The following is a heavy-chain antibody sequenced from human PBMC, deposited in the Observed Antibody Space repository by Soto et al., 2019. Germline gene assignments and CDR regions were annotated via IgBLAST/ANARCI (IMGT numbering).Heavy chain of an antibody. V-gene: IGHV1-69*06. D-gene: IGHD3-3*01. Sequence: ASVKVSCKASGGTFSSYAISWVRQAPGQGLEWMGGIIPIFGTANYAQKFQGRVTITADKSTSTAYMELSSLRSEDTAVYYCARDGSPPDYDFWSGEKRLRYGKDGWGQGTTVTVSS. J-gene: IGHJ6*02. CDR1: GGTFSSYA. CDR3: ARDGSPPDYDFWSGEKRLRYGKDG. CDR2: IIPIFGTA.